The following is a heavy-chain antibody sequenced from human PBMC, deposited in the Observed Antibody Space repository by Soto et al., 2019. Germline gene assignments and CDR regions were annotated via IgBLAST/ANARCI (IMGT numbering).Heavy chain of an antibody. CDR3: AKAPDCGDCPPYYYYGMDV. D-gene: IGHD4-17*01. CDR2: ISGSGGST. V-gene: IGHV3-23*01. J-gene: IGHJ6*02. Sequence: EVQLLESGGGLVQPGGSLRLSCAASGFTFSSYAMSWVRQAPGKGLEWVSAISGSGGSTYYADSVKGRFTISRDNSXKXLXXQMDSLRAEDTAVYWCAKAPDCGDCPPYYYYGMDVWGQGTTVTVSS. CDR1: GFTFSSYA.